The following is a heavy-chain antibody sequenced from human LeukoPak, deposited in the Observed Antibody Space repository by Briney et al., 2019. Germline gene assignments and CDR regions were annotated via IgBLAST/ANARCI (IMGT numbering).Heavy chain of an antibody. Sequence: PSETLSLTCTVSGGSISSYYWSWIRQPPGKGLEWIGYIYYSGSTNYNPSLKSRVTISVDTSKNQFSLRLSSVTAADTAVYYCARDSYSGYYYYGMDVWGQGTTVTVSS. CDR2: IYYSGST. V-gene: IGHV4-59*01. CDR1: GGSISSYY. J-gene: IGHJ6*02. CDR3: ARDSYSGYYYYGMDV. D-gene: IGHD1-26*01.